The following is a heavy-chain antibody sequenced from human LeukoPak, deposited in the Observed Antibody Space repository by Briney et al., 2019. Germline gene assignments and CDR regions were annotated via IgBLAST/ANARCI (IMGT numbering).Heavy chain of an antibody. J-gene: IGHJ4*02. CDR1: GFTFGDYA. D-gene: IGHD3-22*01. Sequence: GGSLRLSCTASGFTFGDYAMSWFRQAPGKGLEWVGFIRSKAYGGTTEYAASVKGRFTISRDDSKSIAYLQMNSLKTEDTAVYYCTRWTYDSSGYPFDYWGQGTLVTVSS. CDR2: IRSKAYGGTT. V-gene: IGHV3-49*03. CDR3: TRWTYDSSGYPFDY.